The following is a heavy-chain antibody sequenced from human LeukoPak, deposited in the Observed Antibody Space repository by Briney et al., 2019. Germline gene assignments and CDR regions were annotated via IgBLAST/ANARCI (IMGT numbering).Heavy chain of an antibody. CDR2: TRTKRGER. V-gene: IGHV1-2*02. CDR3: ARDNYGTLDY. J-gene: IGHJ4*02. D-gene: IGHD4-17*01. Sequence: ASVKVSCKMSGYTFTEYFIQRVGEAPGQGGERKGWTRTKRGERKCTQKCQGRVTITRDTSISTVYMELDRLTFDDTAVYFCARDNYGTLDYWGQGSLVTVSS. CDR1: GYTFTEYF.